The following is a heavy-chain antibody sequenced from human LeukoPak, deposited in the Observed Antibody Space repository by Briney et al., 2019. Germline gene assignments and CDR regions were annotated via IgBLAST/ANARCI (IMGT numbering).Heavy chain of an antibody. CDR3: AKTTGYQLPSSYYYYYYMDV. V-gene: IGHV3-9*01. CDR1: GFTFDDYA. D-gene: IGHD2-2*01. CDR2: ISWNSGSI. J-gene: IGHJ6*03. Sequence: GGSLRLSCAASGFTFDDYAMHWVRQAPGKGLEWVSGISWNSGSIGYADSVKGRFTISRDNAKNTLYLQMNSLRAEDTAVYYCAKTTGYQLPSSYYYYYYMDVWGKGTTVTVSS.